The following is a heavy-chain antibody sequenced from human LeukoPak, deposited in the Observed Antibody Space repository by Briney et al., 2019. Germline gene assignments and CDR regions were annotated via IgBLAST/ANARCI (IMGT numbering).Heavy chain of an antibody. D-gene: IGHD6-19*01. CDR2: ISYDGSNK. Sequence: GGSLRLSCAASGFTFSSYGMHWVRQAPGKGLEWVAVISYDGSNKYYADSVKGRFTISRENSKNTLYLQMNSLRAEDTAVYYCAKARGSSGFDPWGQGTLVTVSS. V-gene: IGHV3-30*18. J-gene: IGHJ5*02. CDR1: GFTFSSYG. CDR3: AKARGSSGFDP.